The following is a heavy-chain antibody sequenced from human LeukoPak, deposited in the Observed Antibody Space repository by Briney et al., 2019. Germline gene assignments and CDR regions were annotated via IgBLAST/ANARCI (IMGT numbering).Heavy chain of an antibody. CDR2: IDKKDKGYATAT. CDR1: GFTFSGSA. J-gene: IGHJ5*02. CDR3: TRDSATYNRFDP. V-gene: IGHV3-73*01. D-gene: IGHD1-26*01. Sequence: GGSLRLSCAASGFTFSGSAIHWVRQSSGKGLEWVGQIDKKDKGYATATAYAASVKGRFTVSRDDSINTAYLQMKSLKTEDTALYYCTRDSATYNRFDPWGQGTLVTVSS.